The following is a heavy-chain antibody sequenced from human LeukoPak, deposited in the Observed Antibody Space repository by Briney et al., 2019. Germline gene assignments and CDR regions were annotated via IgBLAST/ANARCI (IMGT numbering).Heavy chain of an antibody. Sequence: GGSLRLSCAASGFTFSSYSMNWVRQAPGKGLEWVSCISTSSSYIYYADSVKGRFTISRDNAKNSLYLQMNSLRAEDTAVYYCARVRLQPRTLLDDAFDIWGQGTMVTVSS. CDR2: ISTSSSYI. D-gene: IGHD1-14*01. J-gene: IGHJ3*02. V-gene: IGHV3-21*01. CDR3: ARVRLQPRTLLDDAFDI. CDR1: GFTFSSYS.